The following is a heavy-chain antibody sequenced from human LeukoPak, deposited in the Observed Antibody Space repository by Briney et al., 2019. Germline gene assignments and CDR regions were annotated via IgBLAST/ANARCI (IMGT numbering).Heavy chain of an antibody. Sequence: ASVKVSCTASLYTFPDYYIHWVRQAPGQGLEWMGWSNPNTGGTHSTQKFQGRVTMTRDTSISTAYMELSRLRSGDTAVYYCARGELLYKTPTLPPDYWGQGTLVTVSS. CDR1: LYTFPDYY. V-gene: IGHV1-2*02. CDR3: ARGELLYKTPTLPPDY. J-gene: IGHJ4*02. CDR2: SNPNTGGT. D-gene: IGHD1-26*01.